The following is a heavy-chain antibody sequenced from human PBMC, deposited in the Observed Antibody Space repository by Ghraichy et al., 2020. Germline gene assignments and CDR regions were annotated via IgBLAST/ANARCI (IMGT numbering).Heavy chain of an antibody. Sequence: GGSLRLSCAASGFTFSSYAMHWVRQAPGKGLEWVAVISYDGSNKYYADSVKGRFTISRDNSKNTLYLQMNSLRAEDTAVYYCARDHSVYYGSGDFDYWGQGTLVTVSS. J-gene: IGHJ4*02. V-gene: IGHV3-30*04. CDR3: ARDHSVYYGSGDFDY. CDR1: GFTFSSYA. CDR2: ISYDGSNK. D-gene: IGHD3-10*01.